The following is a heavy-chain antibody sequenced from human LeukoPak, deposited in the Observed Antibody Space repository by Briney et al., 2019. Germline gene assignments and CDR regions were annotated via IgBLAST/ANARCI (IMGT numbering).Heavy chain of an antibody. CDR2: IWYDGSNK. CDR1: GFTFSSYG. V-gene: IGHV3-33*01. J-gene: IGHJ5*02. Sequence: GRSLRLSCAASGFTFSSYGMHWVRQAPGKGLEWVAVIWYDGSNKYYADSVKGRFTISGDNSKNTLYLQMNSLRAEDTAVYYCAREQSSSWYSWFDPWGQGTLVTVSS. D-gene: IGHD6-13*01. CDR3: AREQSSSWYSWFDP.